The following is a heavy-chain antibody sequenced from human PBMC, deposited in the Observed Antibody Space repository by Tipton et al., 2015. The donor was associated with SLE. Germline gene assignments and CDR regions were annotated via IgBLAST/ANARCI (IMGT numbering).Heavy chain of an antibody. J-gene: IGHJ5*02. D-gene: IGHD3-22*01. V-gene: IGHV4-39*07. CDR2: ICHTGRT. CDR1: GGSISSSSYH. CDR3: ARRHYYEDSGYHSDWFDP. Sequence: TLSLTCTVSGGSISSSSYHWGWIRQPPGKGLEWIGSICHTGRTYNNLSLKSRLSLSIDMSKNQFSLKLTSVTAADTAVYYCARRHYYEDSGYHSDWFDPWGQGTLVTVRS.